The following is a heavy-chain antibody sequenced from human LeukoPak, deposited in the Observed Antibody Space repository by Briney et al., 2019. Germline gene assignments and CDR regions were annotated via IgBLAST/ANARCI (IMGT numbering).Heavy chain of an antibody. CDR2: IGGSGGST. D-gene: IGHD3-22*01. J-gene: IGHJ4*02. CDR3: AKRGVVIRVILVGFHKEAYYFDS. Sequence: GGSLRLSCAVSGITLSNYGMSWVRRAPGKGLEWVAGIGGSGGSTNYADSVKGRFIISRDNAKNTPYLQMSSLRVEDTAVYFCAKRGVVIRVILVGFHKEAYYFDSWGQGALVTVSS. CDR1: GITLSNYG. V-gene: IGHV3-23*01.